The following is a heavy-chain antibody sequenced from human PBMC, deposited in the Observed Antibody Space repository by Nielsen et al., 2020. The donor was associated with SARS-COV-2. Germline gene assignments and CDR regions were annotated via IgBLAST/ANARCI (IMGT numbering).Heavy chain of an antibody. CDR1: GYTFTSYG. CDR2: ISAYNGNT. D-gene: IGHD3-22*01. J-gene: IGHJ4*02. CDR3: ARDSAISDSSGREKPLDY. Sequence: ASVKVSCKASGYTFTSYGISWVRQAPGQGLEWMGWISAYNGNTNYAQKLQGRVTMTRDTSTSTVYMELSSLRSEDTAVYYCARDSAISDSSGREKPLDYWGQGTLVTVSS. V-gene: IGHV1-18*04.